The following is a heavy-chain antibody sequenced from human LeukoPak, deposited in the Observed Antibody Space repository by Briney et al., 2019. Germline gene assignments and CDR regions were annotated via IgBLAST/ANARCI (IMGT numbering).Heavy chain of an antibody. CDR2: IKQDGSEK. J-gene: IGHJ5*02. Sequence: GGSLRLSCAASGFTFSSYWMSWVRQAPGKGLEWVANIKQDGSEKYYVDSVKGRFTISSDKPKNSLYQQMNSLRVEDTAVYYCAREITGTIVRANWFDPWGQGTLVTVSS. V-gene: IGHV3-7*01. CDR1: GFTFSSYW. CDR3: AREITGTIVRANWFDP. D-gene: IGHD1-7*01.